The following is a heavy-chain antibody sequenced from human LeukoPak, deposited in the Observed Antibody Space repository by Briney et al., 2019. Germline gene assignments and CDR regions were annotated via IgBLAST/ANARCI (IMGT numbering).Heavy chain of an antibody. CDR2: IWYDGSNK. D-gene: IGHD3-22*01. J-gene: IGHJ4*02. V-gene: IGHV3-33*06. CDR3: AKDPSYYYDRSGLDW. CDR1: GFTFSSYG. Sequence: GGSLRLSCAASGFTFSSYGMHWVRQAPGKGLEWVAVIWYDGSNKYYADSVKGRFTISRDNSKNTLYLQMNSLRAEDTAVYYCAKDPSYYYDRSGLDWWGQGTLVTVSA.